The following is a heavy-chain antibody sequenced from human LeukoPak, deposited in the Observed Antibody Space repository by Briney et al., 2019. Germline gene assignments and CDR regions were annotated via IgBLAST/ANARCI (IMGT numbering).Heavy chain of an antibody. D-gene: IGHD2-15*01. CDR2: IYHSGST. CDR1: GYSISSGYY. CDR3: ARARSQVVAATN. V-gene: IGHV4-38-2*02. J-gene: IGHJ4*02. Sequence: PSETLSLTCTVSGYSISSGYYWGWIRQPPGKGLEWIGSIYHSGSTYYNPSLKSRVTISVDTSKNQFSLKLSSVTAADTAVYYCARARSQVVAATNWGQGTLVTVSS.